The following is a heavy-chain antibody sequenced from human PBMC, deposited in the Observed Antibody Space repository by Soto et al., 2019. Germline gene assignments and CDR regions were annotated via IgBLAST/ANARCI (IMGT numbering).Heavy chain of an antibody. D-gene: IGHD6-13*01. J-gene: IGHJ5*02. Sequence: QVQLVQSGAEVKKPGASVKVSCKAYDYYFPGYNIHWVREAPGQGLEWMGWINPNSGVTTYAQKFQGRVTMTRDTSISTAYLEVRRLRSDDTAVYYCETIHRSSTSRGSDFDPWGQGTQVTVSS. CDR1: DYYFPGYN. V-gene: IGHV1-2*02. CDR3: ETIHRSSTSRGSDFDP. CDR2: INPNSGVT.